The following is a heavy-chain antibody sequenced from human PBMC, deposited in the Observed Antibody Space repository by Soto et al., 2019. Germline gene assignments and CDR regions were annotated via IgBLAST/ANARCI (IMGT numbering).Heavy chain of an antibody. J-gene: IGHJ4*02. CDR2: IWYDGSNK. Sequence: GGSLRLSCAASGFTFSSYGMHWVRQAPGKGLEWVAVIWYDGSNKYYADSVKGRFTISRDNSKNTLYLQMNSLRAEDTAVYYCARAHPSAYCGGDCWDYLDYWGQGTLVTVSS. V-gene: IGHV3-33*01. CDR3: ARAHPSAYCGGDCWDYLDY. D-gene: IGHD2-21*01. CDR1: GFTFSSYG.